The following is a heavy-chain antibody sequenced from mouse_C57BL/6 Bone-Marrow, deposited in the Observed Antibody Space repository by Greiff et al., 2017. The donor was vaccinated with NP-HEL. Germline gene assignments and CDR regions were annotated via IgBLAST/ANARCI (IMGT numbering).Heavy chain of an antibody. Sequence: QVQLQQSGAELARPGASVKLSCKASGYTFTSYGISWVKQRTGQGLEWIGEIYPRSGNTYYNEKFKGKATLTADKSSSTAYMELRSLTSEDSAVYFCARSVYYYGSSYDYFDYWGQGTTLTVSS. CDR2: IYPRSGNT. CDR3: ARSVYYYGSSYDYFDY. D-gene: IGHD1-1*01. CDR1: GYTFTSYG. J-gene: IGHJ2*01. V-gene: IGHV1-81*01.